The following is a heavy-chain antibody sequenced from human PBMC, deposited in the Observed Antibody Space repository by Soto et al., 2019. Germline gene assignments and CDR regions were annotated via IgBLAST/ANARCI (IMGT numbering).Heavy chain of an antibody. CDR1: GYTFTSYA. CDR3: ARGRGDSSSWYRRSGYYYYGMDV. V-gene: IGHV1-3*01. Sequence: ASVKVSCKASGYTFTSYAMHWVRQAPGQRLEWMGWINAGNGNTKYSQKFQGRVTITRDTSASTAYMELSSLRSEDTAVYYCARGRGDSSSWYRRSGYYYYGMDVWGQGTTVTVSS. J-gene: IGHJ6*02. D-gene: IGHD6-13*01. CDR2: INAGNGNT.